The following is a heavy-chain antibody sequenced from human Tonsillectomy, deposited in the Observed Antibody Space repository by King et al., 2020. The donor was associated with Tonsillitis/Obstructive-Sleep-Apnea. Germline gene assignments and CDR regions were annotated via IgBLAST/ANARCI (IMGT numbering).Heavy chain of an antibody. D-gene: IGHD2-15*01. J-gene: IGHJ1*01. CDR1: GFPLSFYG. V-gene: IGHV3-30*18. CDR2: ISFDGSNK. Sequence: VQLVESGGDVVQPGRSLRLSCAASGFPLSFYGMHWVRQAPGKGLEWVAVISFDGSNKYYTDSVKGRFTISRDNSKNTLYLQMNSLRAEDTAVYYCAKEEGYCSGGSCYSAYFQHWGQGTLVTVSS. CDR3: AKEEGYCSGGSCYSAYFQH.